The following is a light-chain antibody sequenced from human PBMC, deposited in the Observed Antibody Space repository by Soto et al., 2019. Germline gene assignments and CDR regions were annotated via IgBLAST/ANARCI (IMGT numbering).Light chain of an antibody. CDR3: QQRSNWPT. V-gene: IGKV3-11*01. CDR2: DAA. J-gene: IGKJ1*01. Sequence: EIVLTQSPVTLSLSPGERATLSCRASQSVSSYLAWYQQKPGQAPRLLIYDAANRATGIPARLSGSGSGTDFTLTISSLEPEDFAVYYCQQRSNWPTFGQGTKVEIK. CDR1: QSVSSY.